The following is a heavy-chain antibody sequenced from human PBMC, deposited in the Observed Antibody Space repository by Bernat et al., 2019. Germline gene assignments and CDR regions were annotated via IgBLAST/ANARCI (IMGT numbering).Heavy chain of an antibody. Sequence: QLQLQESGPGLVKPSETLSLTCTVSGGSISSSSYYWGWIRQPPGKGLEWIGSIYYCGSTYYNPSLKSRVTITVDTSNNQFSLKLGSVTAADTAVYYCARSYDSSGYYYVDLGYWGQGTLVTVSS. V-gene: IGHV4-39*01. CDR3: ARSYDSSGYYYVDLGY. D-gene: IGHD3-22*01. CDR2: IYYCGST. CDR1: GGSISSSSYY. J-gene: IGHJ4*02.